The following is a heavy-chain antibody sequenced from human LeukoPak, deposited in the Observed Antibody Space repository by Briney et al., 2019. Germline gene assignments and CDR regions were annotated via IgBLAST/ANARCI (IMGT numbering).Heavy chain of an antibody. CDR1: GFTFSSYA. CDR2: ISGSGGST. CDR3: ATTLDYDILTFEGYFDY. Sequence: GGSLRLSCTASGFTFSSYAMSWVRQAPGKGLEWVSAISGSGGSTYYADSVKGRFTISRDNSKNTLYLQMNSLSAEDTAVYYCATTLDYDILTFEGYFDYWGQGTLVTVSS. V-gene: IGHV3-23*01. J-gene: IGHJ4*02. D-gene: IGHD3-9*01.